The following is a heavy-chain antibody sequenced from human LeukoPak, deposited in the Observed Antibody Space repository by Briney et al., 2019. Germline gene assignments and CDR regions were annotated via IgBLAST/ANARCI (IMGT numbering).Heavy chain of an antibody. CDR1: GGSISSSSYY. J-gene: IGHJ5*02. CDR2: IYYSGST. V-gene: IGHV4-39*01. Sequence: SETLSLTCTVSGGSISSSSYYWGWIRQPPGKGLEWIGSIYYSGSTYYNPSLKSRVTISVDTSKNQFSLKLSSVTAADTAVYYCARQYDFWSGYRNWFDPRGQGTLVTVSS. D-gene: IGHD3-3*01. CDR3: ARQYDFWSGYRNWFDP.